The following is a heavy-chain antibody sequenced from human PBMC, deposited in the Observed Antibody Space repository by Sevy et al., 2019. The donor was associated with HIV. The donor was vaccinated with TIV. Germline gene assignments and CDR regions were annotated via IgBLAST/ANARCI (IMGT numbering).Heavy chain of an antibody. CDR2: IYGSGGAT. Sequence: GGSLRLSCKPSGFTFTSYAMSWVRQAPGKGLEWVSTIYGSGGATYYADSVKGRLTISRDNSKNTLYLQMNSLRIEDTAVYYCAGGRYDSSGSFDAFDIWGQGTMVTVSS. D-gene: IGHD3-22*01. J-gene: IGHJ3*02. CDR3: AGGRYDSSGSFDAFDI. CDR1: GFTFTSYA. V-gene: IGHV3-23*01.